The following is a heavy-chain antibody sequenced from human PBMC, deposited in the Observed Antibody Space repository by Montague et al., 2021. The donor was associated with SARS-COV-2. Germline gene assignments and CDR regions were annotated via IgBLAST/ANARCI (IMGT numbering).Heavy chain of an antibody. CDR1: GGSISSGSYY. D-gene: IGHD4-23*01. Sequence: SETLSLTCTVSGGSISSGSYYWGWIRQPSGKGLEWIGSIYYSGSTYYNPSLRSRVTISVDTSKNQFSLKLSSVTAADTAVYYCARLRGDYGGAYDTFDIWGQGTMVTVSS. CDR3: ARLRGDYGGAYDTFDI. CDR2: IYYSGST. J-gene: IGHJ3*02. V-gene: IGHV4-39*01.